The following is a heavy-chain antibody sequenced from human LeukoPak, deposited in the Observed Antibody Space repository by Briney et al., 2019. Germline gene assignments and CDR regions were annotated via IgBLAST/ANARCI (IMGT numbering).Heavy chain of an antibody. D-gene: IGHD4-11*01. CDR3: ARHSTGDYSNPHFDY. Sequence: SGTLSLTCSVSGGSINRYYWSWIRQPPGKGLEWIGYIYYSGSTNYNPSLKSRVIISVDTSKNQFSLKLSSVTAADTAVYYCARHSTGDYSNPHFDYWGQGTLVTVSS. J-gene: IGHJ4*02. V-gene: IGHV4-59*08. CDR2: IYYSGST. CDR1: GGSINRYY.